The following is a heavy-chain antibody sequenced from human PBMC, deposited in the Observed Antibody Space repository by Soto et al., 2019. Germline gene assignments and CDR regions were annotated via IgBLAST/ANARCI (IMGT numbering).Heavy chain of an antibody. Sequence: QVPLAESGGGVVQPGRSLRLSCAASGFTFSSYGMHWVRQAPGKGLERVAVISYDGSNKYYADSVKGRFTISRDNSKNTLYLQMNSLRAEDTAVYYCAKETYSGPLDYWGQGTLVTVSS. CDR2: ISYDGSNK. CDR3: AKETYSGPLDY. J-gene: IGHJ4*02. D-gene: IGHD2-15*01. V-gene: IGHV3-30*18. CDR1: GFTFSSYG.